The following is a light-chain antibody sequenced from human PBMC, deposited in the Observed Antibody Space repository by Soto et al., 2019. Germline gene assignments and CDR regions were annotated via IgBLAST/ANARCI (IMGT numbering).Light chain of an antibody. Sequence: QSALTQPPSASGSPGQSVTISCTGTSSDVGYYDYVSWYQQHPGKAPKLIIYEVSKRPSGVPDRFSGSRSGNTASLTVSGLQAEDEADYYCGSYAGNSNHHLFGTGTKLTVL. CDR3: GSYAGNSNHHL. CDR2: EVS. V-gene: IGLV2-8*01. CDR1: SSDVGYYDY. J-gene: IGLJ1*01.